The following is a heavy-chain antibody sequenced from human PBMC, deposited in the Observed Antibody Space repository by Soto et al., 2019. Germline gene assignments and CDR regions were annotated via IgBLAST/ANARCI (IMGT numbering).Heavy chain of an antibody. Sequence: VQLLESGGGLVQPGGSLRLSCAASGFTFSSYGMTWVRQAAGKGLEWVSTISDSGDNTYYADSVRVRFTISRDNSKNTLSLQMNGLRAEDTAVYYCAKLLDTTKYASEILDSWGQGALVTVSS. CDR3: AKLLDTTKYASEILDS. J-gene: IGHJ4*02. CDR2: ISDSGDNT. V-gene: IGHV3-23*01. CDR1: GFTFSSYG. D-gene: IGHD2-2*01.